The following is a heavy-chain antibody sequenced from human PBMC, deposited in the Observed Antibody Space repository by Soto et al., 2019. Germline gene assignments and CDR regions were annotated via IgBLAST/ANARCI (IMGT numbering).Heavy chain of an antibody. J-gene: IGHJ4*02. D-gene: IGHD2-8*01. CDR3: ARQNLGGYYNNKGYHRWGDHFDS. Sequence: GGSLRLSCAASGFIFSSYAMSWVRQAPGKGLEWVSAISGSGGSTYYADSVKGRFTVSWDNSKNTLHLQMNSLRVEDTAVYYCARQNLGGYYNNKGYHRWGDHFDSWGQGTLVTVS. V-gene: IGHV3-23*01. CDR2: ISGSGGST. CDR1: GFIFSSYA.